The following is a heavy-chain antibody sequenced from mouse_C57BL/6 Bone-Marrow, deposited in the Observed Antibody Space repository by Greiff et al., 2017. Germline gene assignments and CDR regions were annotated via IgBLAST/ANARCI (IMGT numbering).Heavy chain of an antibody. CDR2: IHPSDSDT. V-gene: IGHV1-74*01. Sequence: QVQLQQPGAELVKPGASVKVSCKASGYTFTSYWMHWVKQRPGQGLEWIGRIHPSDSDTNYNQKFTGKATLTVDKSSSTAYMQLSSLTSEDAAVYYCAIVDGYWFAFWGQGTLVTVSA. J-gene: IGHJ3*01. CDR3: AIVDGYWFAF. CDR1: GYTFTSYW. D-gene: IGHD2-3*01.